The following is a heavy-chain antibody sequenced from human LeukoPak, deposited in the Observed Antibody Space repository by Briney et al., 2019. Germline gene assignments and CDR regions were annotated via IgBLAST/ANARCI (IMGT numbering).Heavy chain of an antibody. CDR2: ISSSSSYI. CDR3: ARVSGTTYSSSWYGAFDI. CDR1: GFTSSSYS. J-gene: IGHJ3*02. Sequence: GGSLRLSCAASGFTSSSYSMNWVRQAPGKGLEWVSSISSSSSYIYYADSVKGRFTISRDNAKNSLYLQMNSLRAEDTAVYYCARVSGTTYSSSWYGAFDIWGQGTMVTVSS. D-gene: IGHD6-13*01. V-gene: IGHV3-21*01.